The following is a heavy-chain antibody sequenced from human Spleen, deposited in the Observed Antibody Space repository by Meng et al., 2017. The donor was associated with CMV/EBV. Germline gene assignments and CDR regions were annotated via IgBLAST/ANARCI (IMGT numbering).Heavy chain of an antibody. D-gene: IGHD3-22*01. CDR2: IYSGGSST. J-gene: IGHJ3*02. Sequence: GGSLRLSCAASGFTFSSYAMSWVRQAPGKGLEWVSVIYSGGSSTYYADSVKGRFTISRDNSKNTLYLQMNSLRAEDTAVYYCAKPYYYDSSGYYLENDAFDIWGQGTMVTVSS. V-gene: IGHV3-23*03. CDR3: AKPYYYDSSGYYLENDAFDI. CDR1: GFTFSSYA.